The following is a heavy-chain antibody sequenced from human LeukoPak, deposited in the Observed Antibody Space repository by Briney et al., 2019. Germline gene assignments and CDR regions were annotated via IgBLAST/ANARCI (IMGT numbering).Heavy chain of an antibody. J-gene: IGHJ4*02. V-gene: IGHV4-30-4*01. Sequence: SQTLSLTCTVSGGSISSDDYYWSWIRQPPGKGLEWIGHTTYSGSTDYSPSLRSRVTMSVDTSKNQFSLKLNSVTAVETAMYFCARGGVGGYDYFDSWGQGTLVAVSS. CDR3: ARGGVGGYDYFDS. CDR1: GGSISSDDYY. D-gene: IGHD5-12*01. CDR2: TTYSGST.